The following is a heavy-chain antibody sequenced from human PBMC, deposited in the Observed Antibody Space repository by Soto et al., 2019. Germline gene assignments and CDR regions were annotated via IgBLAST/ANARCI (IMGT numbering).Heavy chain of an antibody. CDR3: ARAVAATPAVLAY. Sequence: GSLRLSCAATGFTFSSYAMHWVRQAPGKGLEWVAVISYDGSNKYYADSVKGRFTISRDNSKNTLYLQMNSLRAEDTAVYYCARAVAATPAVLAYWGQGTLVTVSS. D-gene: IGHD1-26*01. CDR1: GFTFSSYA. V-gene: IGHV3-30-3*01. J-gene: IGHJ4*02. CDR2: ISYDGSNK.